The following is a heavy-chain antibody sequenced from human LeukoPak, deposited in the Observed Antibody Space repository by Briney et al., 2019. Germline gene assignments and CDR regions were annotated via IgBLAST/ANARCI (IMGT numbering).Heavy chain of an antibody. V-gene: IGHV3-23*01. Sequence: GGSLRLSCAPSGLTLSSYPMSWVREATGRGVVWVSAFSGCGGSTYYADFVKGRFTISRDNSKNTLYLQMNSLRAEDTSVYYCAKDSLHCRGGSCYPRRSCNWFDPWGQGTLVTVSS. CDR1: GLTLSSYP. D-gene: IGHD2-15*01. J-gene: IGHJ5*02. CDR3: AKDSLHCRGGSCYPRRSCNWFDP. CDR2: FSGCGGST.